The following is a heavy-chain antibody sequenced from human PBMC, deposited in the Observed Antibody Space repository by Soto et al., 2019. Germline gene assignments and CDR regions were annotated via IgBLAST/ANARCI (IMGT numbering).Heavy chain of an antibody. CDR2: ISGSGGST. CDR1: GFTFSSYA. J-gene: IGHJ6*03. Sequence: AGGSLRLSCAASGFTFSSYAMSWVRQAPGKGLEWVSAISGSGGSTYYADSVKGRFTISRDNSKNTLYLQMNSLGAEDTAVYYCAKNFLLIDSRSWSGFFYYYYYMDVWGKGTTVTVSS. CDR3: AKNFLLIDSRSWSGFFYYYYYMDV. V-gene: IGHV3-23*01. D-gene: IGHD6-13*01.